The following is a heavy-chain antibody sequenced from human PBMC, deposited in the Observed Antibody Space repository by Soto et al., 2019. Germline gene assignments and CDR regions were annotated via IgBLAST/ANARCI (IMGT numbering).Heavy chain of an antibody. CDR1: GFTFSDYY. V-gene: IGHV3-11*05. CDR3: ARDSVSYGDYELHYFDY. J-gene: IGHJ4*02. D-gene: IGHD4-17*01. CDR2: ITSSSTYT. Sequence: QVQLVESGGGLVKPGGSLRLSCAASGFTFSDYYMSWIRQAPGKGLEWVSYITSSSTYTNYADSVKGRFTISRDNAKNSLYLQMDSLRAEDTAVYYCARDSVSYGDYELHYFDYWGQGTLVTVSS.